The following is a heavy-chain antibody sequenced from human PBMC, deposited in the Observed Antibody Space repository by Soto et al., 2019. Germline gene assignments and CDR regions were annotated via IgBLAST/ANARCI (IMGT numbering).Heavy chain of an antibody. CDR3: AGHPIAAAPGNRHVDV. Sequence: QLQLQESGPGLVKPSETLSLDCTVSGGSVSSSRYFWGWIRQPPGKGLEWIGSVYFDGSTYYSASLKIRVTISVDTAKNQFSLKLISVTAADTAVYYCAGHPIAAAPGNRHVDVWGIGTTVTVSS. D-gene: IGHD6-13*01. V-gene: IGHV4-39*01. J-gene: IGHJ6*04. CDR1: GGSVSSSRYF. CDR2: VYFDGST.